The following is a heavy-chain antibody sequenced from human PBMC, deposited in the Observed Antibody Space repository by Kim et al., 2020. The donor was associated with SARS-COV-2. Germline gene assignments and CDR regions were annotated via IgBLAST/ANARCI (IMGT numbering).Heavy chain of an antibody. D-gene: IGHD6-13*01. CDR1: GFTFNSHW. J-gene: IGHJ4*02. Sequence: GGSLRLSCAASGFTFNSHWMHWVRQAPGKGLVWVSRINSDGSTTSYADSMKGRFTISRDNAKNTLYLQMNSLRAEDTAVYYCARRQFTSGWYYFDSWGQGTLVTVSS. V-gene: IGHV3-74*01. CDR3: ARRQFTSGWYYFDS. CDR2: INSDGSTT.